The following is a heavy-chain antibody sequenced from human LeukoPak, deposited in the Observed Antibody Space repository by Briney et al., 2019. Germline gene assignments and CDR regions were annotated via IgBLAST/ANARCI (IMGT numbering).Heavy chain of an antibody. CDR3: ASNLDFWSGYFDY. CDR1: GYSFTSYW. J-gene: IGHJ4*02. CDR2: IDPSDSYT. D-gene: IGHD3-3*01. Sequence: GESLKISCKGSGYSFTSYWIRWVRQMPGKGLEWMGRIDPSDSYTNYSPSFQGHVTISADKSISTAYLQWSSLKASDTAMYYCASNLDFWSGYFDYWGQGTLVTVSS. V-gene: IGHV5-10-1*01.